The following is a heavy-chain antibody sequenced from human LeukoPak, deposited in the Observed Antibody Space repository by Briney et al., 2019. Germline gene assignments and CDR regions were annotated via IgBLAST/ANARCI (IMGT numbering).Heavy chain of an antibody. V-gene: IGHV3-53*01. CDR2: IYSGGST. D-gene: IGHD4-17*01. J-gene: IGHJ6*02. Sequence: PGGSLRLSCAASGFTVSSNYMSWVRQAPGKGLEWVSVIYSGGSTYYADSVKGRFTISRDNSKNTLYLQMNSLRAEDTAVYYCATATVNYYYGMDVWGQGTTATVSS. CDR3: ATATVNYYYGMDV. CDR1: GFTVSSNY.